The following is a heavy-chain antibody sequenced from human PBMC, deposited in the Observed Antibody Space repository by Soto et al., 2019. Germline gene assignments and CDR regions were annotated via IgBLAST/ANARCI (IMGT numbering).Heavy chain of an antibody. V-gene: IGHV4-39*01. D-gene: IGHD3-22*01. J-gene: IGHJ4*02. CDR2: IYYSGST. CDR3: ARHVLDSSGYYYPLFFDY. CDR1: GGSISSSSYY. Sequence: QLQLQESGPGLMKPSETLSLTCAVSGGSISSSSYYWGWIRQPPGKGLEWIGSIYYSGSTYYNPSLKSRVTISVDTSKNQFSLKLSSVTAADTAVYYCARHVLDSSGYYYPLFFDYWGQGTLVTVSS.